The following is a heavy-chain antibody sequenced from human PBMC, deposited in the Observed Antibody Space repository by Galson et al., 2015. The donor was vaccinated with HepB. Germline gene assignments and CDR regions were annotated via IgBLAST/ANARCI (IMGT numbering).Heavy chain of an antibody. CDR2: MNPNSGNT. D-gene: IGHD6-13*01. V-gene: IGHV1-8*01. Sequence: SAQDSCKASGYTFTRYDINWVRQATGQGLEWMGWMNPNSGNTGYAQKFQGRVTMTRNTSISTAYMELSSLRSEDTAVYYCATGQLVRSAFDIWGQGTMVTVSS. J-gene: IGHJ3*02. CDR1: GYTFTRYD. CDR3: ATGQLVRSAFDI.